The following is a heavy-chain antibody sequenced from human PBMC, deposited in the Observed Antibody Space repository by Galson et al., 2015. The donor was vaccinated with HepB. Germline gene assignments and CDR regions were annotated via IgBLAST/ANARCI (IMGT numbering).Heavy chain of an antibody. CDR3: AKDRRYANTWETGFYHSGLDV. CDR1: GFTFNTHA. V-gene: IGHV3-30*04. J-gene: IGHJ6*02. Sequence: SLRLSCAASGFTFNTHAMHWVRQAPGKGLEWVAVVSYSGSYQYYADSVKGRFTISRDNSRNTVFLHMNSLSGEDTAVYYCAKDRRYANTWETGFYHSGLDVWGQGTAVTVSS. CDR2: VSYSGSYQ. D-gene: IGHD1-14*01.